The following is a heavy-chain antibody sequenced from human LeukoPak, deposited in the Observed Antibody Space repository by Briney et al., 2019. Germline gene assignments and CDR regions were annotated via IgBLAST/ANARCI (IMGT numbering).Heavy chain of an antibody. J-gene: IGHJ5*02. D-gene: IGHD1-26*01. CDR3: ARLSDWFDP. CDR1: GYRFTNYW. Sequence: GESLKISCKGSGYRFTNYWIGWVRQMPGKGLEWLAFINPFDSDTRYSPSFQGQVTISADKSISTAYLQWSSLKASDTAMYYCARLSDWFDPWGQGTLVTVSS. CDR2: INPFDSDT. V-gene: IGHV5-51*01.